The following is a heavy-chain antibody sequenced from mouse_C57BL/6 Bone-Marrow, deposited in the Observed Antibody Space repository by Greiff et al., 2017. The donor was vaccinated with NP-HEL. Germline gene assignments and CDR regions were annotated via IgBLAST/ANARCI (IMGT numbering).Heavy chain of an antibody. CDR3: AYYYGSSGDYYAMDY. CDR2: ISSGSSTI. J-gene: IGHJ4*01. V-gene: IGHV5-17*01. CDR1: GFTFSDYG. Sequence: EVKLVESGGGLVKPGGSLKLSCAASGFTFSDYGMHWVRQAPEKGLEWVAYISSGSSTIYYADTVKGRFTISRDNAKNTLFLQMTSLRSEDTAMYYCAYYYGSSGDYYAMDYWGQGTSVTVSS. D-gene: IGHD1-1*01.